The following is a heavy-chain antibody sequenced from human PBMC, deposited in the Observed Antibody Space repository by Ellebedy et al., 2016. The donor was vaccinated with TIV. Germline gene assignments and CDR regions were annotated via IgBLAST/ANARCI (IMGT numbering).Heavy chain of an antibody. V-gene: IGHV3-7*01. CDR1: GFSFSGYW. J-gene: IGHJ2*01. CDR3: ARAIYGASYL. D-gene: IGHD4-17*01. Sequence: GGFLRLSCTASGFSFSGYWMSWVRQAPGRGLEWVANINEDGTKKHYVDSVRGRFTISRDYAGNSLFLQMNSLGAEDTAVYYCARAIYGASYLWGRGALVTVSS. CDR2: INEDGTKK.